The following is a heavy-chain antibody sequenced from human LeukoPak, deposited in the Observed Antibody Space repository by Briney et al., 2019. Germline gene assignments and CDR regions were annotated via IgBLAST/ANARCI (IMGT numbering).Heavy chain of an antibody. CDR2: INPSGGST. V-gene: IGHV1-46*01. CDR1: GYTFTSYY. Sequence: ASVNVSCKASGYTFTSYYMHWVRQAPGQGLEWMGIINPSGGSTSYAQKFQGRVTMTRDTSTSTVYMELSSLRSEDTAVYYCARVRDSGWYPERVDAFDIWGQGTMVTVSS. J-gene: IGHJ3*02. D-gene: IGHD6-19*01. CDR3: ARVRDSGWYPERVDAFDI.